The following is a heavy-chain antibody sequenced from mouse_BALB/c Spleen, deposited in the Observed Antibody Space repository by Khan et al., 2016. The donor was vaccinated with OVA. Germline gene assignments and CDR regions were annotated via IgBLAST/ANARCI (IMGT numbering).Heavy chain of an antibody. Sequence: VQLQESGAELVRPGVSVKISCEGSGYTFTDFSMHWVKQRHAMSLEWIGVISTYYGDADYNQKVKDKATMSVDKSSNTAYMDLARLKSEDFAINYFAREEGGERFLYWGQGTLVTVSA. CDR1: GYTFTDFS. D-gene: IGHD2-13*01. CDR2: ISTYYGDA. V-gene: IGHV1S137*01. J-gene: IGHJ3*01. CDR3: AREEGGERFLY.